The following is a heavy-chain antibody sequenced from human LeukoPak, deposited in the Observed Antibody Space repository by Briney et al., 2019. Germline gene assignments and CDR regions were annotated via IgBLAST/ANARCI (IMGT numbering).Heavy chain of an antibody. V-gene: IGHV3-9*01. J-gene: IGHJ4*02. CDR3: AKDSGDYYGSGTPGRGLFDY. D-gene: IGHD3-10*01. CDR1: GFTFDDYA. Sequence: GGSLRLSCAASGFTFDDYAMHWVRQAPGKGLEWVSGISWNSGSIGYADSVKGRFTISRDNAKNSLYLQMNSLRAEDTALYYCAKDSGDYYGSGTPGRGLFDYWGQGTLVTVSS. CDR2: ISWNSGSI.